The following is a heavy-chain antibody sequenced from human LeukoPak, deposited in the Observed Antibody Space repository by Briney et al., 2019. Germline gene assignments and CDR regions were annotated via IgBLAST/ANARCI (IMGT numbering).Heavy chain of an antibody. CDR1: GFTFSSYS. Sequence: GGSLRLSCAASGFTFSSYSMNWVRQAPGKGLEWVSSISSSSSYIYYADSVKGRFTISRDNAKNSLYLQMNSLRAEDTAVYYCARDGVVPAANFDYWGQGTLVTASS. J-gene: IGHJ4*02. CDR3: ARDGVVPAANFDY. V-gene: IGHV3-21*01. CDR2: ISSSSSYI. D-gene: IGHD2-2*01.